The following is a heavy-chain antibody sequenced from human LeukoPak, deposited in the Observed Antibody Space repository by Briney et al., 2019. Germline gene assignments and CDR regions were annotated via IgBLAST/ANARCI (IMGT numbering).Heavy chain of an antibody. V-gene: IGHV4-34*01. CDR1: GGSFSGYY. Sequence: SETLSLTCAVYGGSFSGYYWSWIRQPPGKGLEWIGEINHSGSTNYNPSLKSRVTISVDTSKNQFSLKLSSVTAADTAVYYRARGRRVVVAATSYYYYGMDVWGQGTTVTVSS. D-gene: IGHD2-15*01. CDR3: ARGRRVVVAATSYYYYGMDV. CDR2: INHSGST. J-gene: IGHJ6*02.